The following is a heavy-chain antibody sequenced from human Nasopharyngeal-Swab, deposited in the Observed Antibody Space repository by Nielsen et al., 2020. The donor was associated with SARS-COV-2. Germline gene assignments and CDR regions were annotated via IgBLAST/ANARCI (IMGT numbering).Heavy chain of an antibody. D-gene: IGHD1-7*01. CDR1: LYTFTSYY. CDR2: INPTAGST. CDR3: ARVLPFRITGTSGMDV. Sequence: ASVQVSCKASLYTFTSYYLHWVRQAPAQGLEWMVIINPTAGSTSYAQKFERRVTMPRVTSTSTVYMELNRLRSEETDVYYCARVLPFRITGTSGMDVWGQGTTVTVSS. V-gene: IGHV1-46*01. J-gene: IGHJ6*02.